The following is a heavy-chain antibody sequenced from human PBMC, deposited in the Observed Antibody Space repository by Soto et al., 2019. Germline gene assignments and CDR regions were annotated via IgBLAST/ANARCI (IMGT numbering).Heavy chain of an antibody. J-gene: IGHJ4*02. CDR2: INPSGGIT. Sequence: ASVKVSCKASGGTFSSYTISWVRQAPGQGLEWMGRINPSGGITSYAQKFQGRVTMTRDTSTSTVYMELSSLRSEDTAVYYCARGSGWYPWYWGQGTLVTVSS. CDR1: GGTFSSYT. CDR3: ARGSGWYPWY. V-gene: IGHV1-46*01. D-gene: IGHD6-19*01.